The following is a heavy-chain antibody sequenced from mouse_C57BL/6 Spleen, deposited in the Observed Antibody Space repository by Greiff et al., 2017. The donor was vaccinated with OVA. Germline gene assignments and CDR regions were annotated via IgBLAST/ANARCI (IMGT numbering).Heavy chain of an antibody. CDR1: GFNIKNTY. CDR2: IDPANGNT. V-gene: IGHV14-3*01. J-gene: IGHJ2*01. CDR3: ARTVGSSYRNYFDY. D-gene: IGHD1-1*01. Sequence: EVQLVESVAELVRPGASVKLSCTASGFNIKNTYMHWVKQRPEQGLEWIGRIDPANGNTKYAPKFQGKATITADTSSNTAYLQLSSLTSEDTAIYYCARTVGSSYRNYFDYWGQGTTLTVSS.